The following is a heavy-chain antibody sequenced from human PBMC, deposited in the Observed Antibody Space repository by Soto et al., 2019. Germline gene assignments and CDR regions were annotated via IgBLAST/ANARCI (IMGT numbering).Heavy chain of an antibody. CDR3: ARDVDVLHDDTSGPFPRPG. Sequence: PSETLSLTCTVSGGSISSDDYYWSWIRQAPGRGLEWIGYIHSSGSIYYNPSLKSRATMSIDTAGNQFSLKVSSVTVADTAVYYCARDVDVLHDDTSGPFPRPGWGQGTLVTSPQ. V-gene: IGHV4-30-4*01. J-gene: IGHJ1*01. D-gene: IGHD3-22*01. CDR2: IHSSGSI. CDR1: GGSISSDDYY.